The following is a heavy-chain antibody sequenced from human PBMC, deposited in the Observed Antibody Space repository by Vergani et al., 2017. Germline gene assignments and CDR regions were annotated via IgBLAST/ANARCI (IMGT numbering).Heavy chain of an antibody. CDR3: ARELRGDWVDP. V-gene: IGHV4-59*01. Sequence: QVQLQESGPGLVKPSETLSLTCTVSGGSISSYYWSWIRQPPGKGWGWVGYIYYSGSTNYNPSLKSRVTISVDTSKNQFSLKLSSVTAADTAVYYCARELRGDWVDPWGEGTLVTVSS. CDR1: GGSISSYY. D-gene: IGHD3-16*01. J-gene: IGHJ5*02. CDR2: IYYSGST.